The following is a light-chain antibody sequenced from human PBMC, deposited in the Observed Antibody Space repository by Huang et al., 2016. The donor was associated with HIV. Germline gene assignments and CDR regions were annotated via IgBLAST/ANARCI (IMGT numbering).Light chain of an antibody. V-gene: IGKV1-NL1*01. Sequence: DIQMTQSPSSLSASVGDRVTITCRASRGISNSLACYQQKPGKAPKLLLYAASTLESGVPSRFSGSGSGTDYTLTISSLQPEDFATYYCQQYYTIRAFGQGTKVEIK. CDR1: RGISNS. CDR2: AAS. CDR3: QQYYTIRA. J-gene: IGKJ1*01.